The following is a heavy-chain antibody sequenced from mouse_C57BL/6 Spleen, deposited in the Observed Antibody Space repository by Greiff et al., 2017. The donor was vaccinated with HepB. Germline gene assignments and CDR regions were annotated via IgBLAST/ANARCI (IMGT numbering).Heavy chain of an antibody. CDR3: TRRRWSEYYFDY. Sequence: EVKVVESGGGLVQPGGSMKLSCAASGFTFSDAWMDWVRQSPEKGLEWVAEIRNKANNHATYYAESVKGRFTISRDDSKSSVYLQMNSLRAEDTGIYYCTRRRWSEYYFDYWGQGTTLTVSS. V-gene: IGHV6-6*01. D-gene: IGHD2-3*01. CDR1: GFTFSDAW. J-gene: IGHJ2*01. CDR2: IRNKANNHAT.